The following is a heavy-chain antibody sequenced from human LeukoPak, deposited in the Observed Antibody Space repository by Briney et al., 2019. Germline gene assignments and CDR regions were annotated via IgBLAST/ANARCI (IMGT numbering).Heavy chain of an antibody. CDR3: ARGIMVRGVLNWFDP. V-gene: IGHV1-2*02. Sequence: ASVKVSCKASGYIFTDYYMHWVRQAPGQGLEWMGWINPNSGGTNYAQKFQGRVTMTRDTSISTAYMELRSLRSDDTAVYYCARGIMVRGVLNWFDPWGQGTLVTVSS. J-gene: IGHJ5*02. CDR2: INPNSGGT. CDR1: GYIFTDYY. D-gene: IGHD3-10*01.